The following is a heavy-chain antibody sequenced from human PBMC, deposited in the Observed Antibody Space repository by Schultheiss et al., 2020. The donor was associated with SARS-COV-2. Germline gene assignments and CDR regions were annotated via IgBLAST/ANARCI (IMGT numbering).Heavy chain of an antibody. V-gene: IGHV3-23*01. CDR3: AKDAWDSSGYYYPYYFDY. CDR1: GFTFSSYA. CDR2: ISGSGGST. D-gene: IGHD3-22*01. Sequence: GGSLRLSCAASGFTFSSYAMSWVRQAPGKGLEWVSAISGSGGSTYYADSVKGRFTISRDNSKNTLNLQMNSLRAEDTAVYYCAKDAWDSSGYYYPYYFDYWGQGTLVTVSS. J-gene: IGHJ4*02.